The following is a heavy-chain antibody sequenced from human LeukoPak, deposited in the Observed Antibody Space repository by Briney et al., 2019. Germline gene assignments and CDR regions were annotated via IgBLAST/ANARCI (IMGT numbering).Heavy chain of an antibody. V-gene: IGHV1-69*13. J-gene: IGHJ4*02. CDR2: ILPIFSMT. CDR1: GGTFSSYG. Sequence: GASVKVSCKASGGTFSSYGITWLRQAPGQGLEWMGGILPIFSMTNYAQKFQGRVTITADDPPSTVYMELTSLRSEDTAVYYCARDRYYYDSSGYIRGISFDYWGQGTLVTVSS. CDR3: ARDRYYYDSSGYIRGISFDY. D-gene: IGHD3-22*01.